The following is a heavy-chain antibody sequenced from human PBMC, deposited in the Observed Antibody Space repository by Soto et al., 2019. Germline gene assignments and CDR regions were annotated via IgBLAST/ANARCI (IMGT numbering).Heavy chain of an antibody. CDR1: GGTFSSYA. Sequence: SVKVSCKASGGTFSSYAISWVRQAPGQGLEWMGGITPIFGTANYAQKFQGRVTITADKSTSTAYMELSSLRSEDTAVYYCARHSHTSYYYDSSGYYQYWGQGTLVTVSS. J-gene: IGHJ4*02. CDR2: ITPIFGTA. D-gene: IGHD3-22*01. V-gene: IGHV1-69*06. CDR3: ARHSHTSYYYDSSGYYQY.